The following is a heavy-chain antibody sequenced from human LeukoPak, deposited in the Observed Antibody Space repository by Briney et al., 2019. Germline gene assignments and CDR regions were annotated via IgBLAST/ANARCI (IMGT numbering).Heavy chain of an antibody. V-gene: IGHV1-58*01. CDR2: IGVGGGNT. Sequence: SVKVSCKTSGFTFSRSAVQWVRQARGQGLEWIGWIGVGGGNTNYAQRFQDRVTITRDMSTRTAYMELSSLRSEDTAVYYCARDIAAAGTTFFDYWGQGTLVTVSS. CDR1: GFTFSRSA. CDR3: ARDIAAAGTTFFDY. J-gene: IGHJ4*02. D-gene: IGHD6-13*01.